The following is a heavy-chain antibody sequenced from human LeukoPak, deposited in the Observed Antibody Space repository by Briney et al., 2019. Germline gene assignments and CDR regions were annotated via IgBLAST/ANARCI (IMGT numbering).Heavy chain of an antibody. J-gene: IGHJ4*02. CDR2: ISGGGDNT. D-gene: IGHD3-22*01. V-gene: IGHV3-23*01. CDR1: GLTFSNHA. Sequence: PGGSLRLSCAASGLTFSNHAMTWVRQAPGKGLEWVSAISGGGDNTYSADSVKGRFTISRDNSKNTLYLQMNSLRAEDTAVYYCARDEDSSGYYSSCFDYWGQGTLVIVSS. CDR3: ARDEDSSGYYSSCFDY.